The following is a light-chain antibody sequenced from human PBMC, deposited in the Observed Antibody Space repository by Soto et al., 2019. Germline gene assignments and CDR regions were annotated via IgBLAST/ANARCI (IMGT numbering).Light chain of an antibody. CDR1: LTFSSKY. J-gene: IGKJ2*01. CDR2: GAS. Sequence: DIVLTQSPGTLSLSPGERATLSCSASLTFSSKYLAWYQQKPGQAPRLLIYGASSRATGIPDRFSGSGSGTDFTLTISRLEPEYLAVYYFQHYGTAPPRYIFGQGTKLEIK. CDR3: QHYGTAPPRYI. V-gene: IGKV3-20*01.